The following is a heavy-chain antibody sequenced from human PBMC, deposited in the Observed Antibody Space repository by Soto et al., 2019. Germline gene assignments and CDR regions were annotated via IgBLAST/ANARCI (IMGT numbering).Heavy chain of an antibody. CDR2: IKHDESEK. Sequence: GGSLRLSCGASGFTFSNYWMSWVRQAPGKGLEWVAIIKHDESEKYYVDSVKGRFTISRDNAKNSLYLQMNSLRAEDTAVYYCARASRSDYGGNYWGQGTLVTVSS. CDR1: GFTFSNYW. V-gene: IGHV3-7*05. CDR3: ARASRSDYGGNY. D-gene: IGHD4-17*01. J-gene: IGHJ4*02.